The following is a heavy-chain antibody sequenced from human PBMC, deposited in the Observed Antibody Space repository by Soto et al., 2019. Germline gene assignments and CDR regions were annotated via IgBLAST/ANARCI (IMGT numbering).Heavy chain of an antibody. CDR3: ARVLRVHSSHMDV. J-gene: IGHJ6*03. Sequence: ASVKVSCKASGYTFTSYGISWVRQAPGQGLEWMGWISAYNGNTNYAQKLQGRVTMTTNTSISTAYMELSSLRSEDTAVYYCARVLRVHSSHMDVWGKGTTVTVSS. V-gene: IGHV1-18*01. D-gene: IGHD6-13*01. CDR2: ISAYNGNT. CDR1: GYTFTSYG.